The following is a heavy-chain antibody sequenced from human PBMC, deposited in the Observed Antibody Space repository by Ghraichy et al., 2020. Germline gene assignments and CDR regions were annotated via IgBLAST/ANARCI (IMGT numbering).Heavy chain of an antibody. CDR3: EKSICSGGSCLFDY. V-gene: IGHV3-23*01. CDR1: GFTFSSYA. D-gene: IGHD2-15*01. CDR2: ISGSGGST. Sequence: GSLRLSCAASGFTFSSYAMSWARQAPGKGLEWVSAISGSGGSTYYADSVKGRFTISRDNSKNTLYLQMNSLRAEDTAVYYCEKSICSGGSCLFDYWGQGTLVTVSS. J-gene: IGHJ4*02.